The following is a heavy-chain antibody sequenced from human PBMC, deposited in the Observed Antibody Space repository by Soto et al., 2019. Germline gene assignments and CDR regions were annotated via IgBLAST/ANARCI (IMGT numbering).Heavy chain of an antibody. CDR2: MSDDGTFK. CDR3: AKDYGPKAPYPYSNTHTDF. CDR1: GFSFSSYG. J-gene: IGHJ4*02. D-gene: IGHD6-13*01. Sequence: QRQLVDSGGGVVQPGRSLRLSCEASGFSFSSYGMHWVRQAPGKGLEWVAVMSDDGTFKDYADSVKGRFTISRDNSENTLFLQMNSLGPNDTAVYYCAKDYGPKAPYPYSNTHTDFWGLGTRVTVSS. V-gene: IGHV3-30*18.